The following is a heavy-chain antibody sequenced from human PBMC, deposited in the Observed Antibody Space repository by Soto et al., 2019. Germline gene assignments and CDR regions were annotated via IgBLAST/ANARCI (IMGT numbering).Heavy chain of an antibody. Sequence: GASVKVSCKASGGTFSSYTISWVRQAPGQGLEWMGWISGYNGNTNYAQKLQGRVTMTTDTSTSTAYMELRSLRSDDTAVYYCARDPGYGDYEIDYWGQGTLVTVSS. CDR3: ARDPGYGDYEIDY. V-gene: IGHV1-18*01. CDR1: GGTFSSYT. J-gene: IGHJ4*02. D-gene: IGHD4-17*01. CDR2: ISGYNGNT.